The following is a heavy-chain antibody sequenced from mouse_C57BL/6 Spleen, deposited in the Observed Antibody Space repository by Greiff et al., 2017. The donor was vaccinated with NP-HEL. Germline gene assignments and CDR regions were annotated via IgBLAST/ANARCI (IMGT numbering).Heavy chain of an antibody. V-gene: IGHV3-6*01. J-gene: IGHJ3*01. CDR1: GYSITSGYY. CDR3: ARIYYGNYYDPSWFAY. Sequence: EVKLVESGPGLVKPSQSLSLTCSVTGYSITSGYYWNWIRQFPGNKLEWMGYISYDGSNNYNPSLKNRISITRDTSKNQFFLKLNSVTTEDTATYYCARIYYGNYYDPSWFAYWGQGTLVTVSA. CDR2: ISYDGSN. D-gene: IGHD2-1*01.